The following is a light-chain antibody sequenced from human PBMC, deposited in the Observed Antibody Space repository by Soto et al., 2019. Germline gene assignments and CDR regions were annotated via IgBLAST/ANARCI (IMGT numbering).Light chain of an antibody. Sequence: QSVLTQPPSVSGAPGQRVTISCTGSSSNIGAGYDVHWYQQLPGTAPKLLLYANSNRPSGVPGRFSGSKSGTSASLAITGLQAEDEADYYCQSYDSSLSGYVFGPGTKLTVL. CDR1: SSNIGAGYD. CDR3: QSYDSSLSGYV. V-gene: IGLV1-40*01. CDR2: ANS. J-gene: IGLJ1*01.